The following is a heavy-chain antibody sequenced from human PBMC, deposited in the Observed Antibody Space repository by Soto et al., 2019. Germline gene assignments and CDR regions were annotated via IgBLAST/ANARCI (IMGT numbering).Heavy chain of an antibody. V-gene: IGHV3-23*01. CDR2: ITVTASST. CDR1: GFRFSDFA. Sequence: EVQLLESGGGFVQPGGSLRLSCAASGFRFSDFAMTWVRQAPGRGLEWVSAITVTASSTYYADSVKGRFTISRDNSKNTLYLQINSLRAEDTAIYYCAKGAEGYVVSSLDSWGQGTLVTVYS. D-gene: IGHD5-18*01. CDR3: AKGAEGYVVSSLDS. J-gene: IGHJ4*02.